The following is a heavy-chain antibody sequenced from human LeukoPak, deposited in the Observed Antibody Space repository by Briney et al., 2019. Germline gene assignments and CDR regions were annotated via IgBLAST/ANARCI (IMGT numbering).Heavy chain of an antibody. J-gene: IGHJ4*02. CDR2: ISSSSSTI. CDR1: GFTFSTYW. V-gene: IGHV3-48*01. CDR3: ARGSTYYDSSGQVPFDY. Sequence: GGSLRLSCSASGFTFSTYWMSWVRQAPGKGLEWVSYISSSSSTIYYADSVKGRFTISRDNAKNSLYLQMNSLRAEDTAVYYCARGSTYYDSSGQVPFDYWGQGTLVTVSS. D-gene: IGHD3-22*01.